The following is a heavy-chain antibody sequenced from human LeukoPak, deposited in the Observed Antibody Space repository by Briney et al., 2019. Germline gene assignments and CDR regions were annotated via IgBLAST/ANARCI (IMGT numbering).Heavy chain of an antibody. Sequence: PSETLSLTCTVSGGSISSYYWSWIRQPPGKGLEWIGYIYYSGSTNYNPSLKSRVTISVDTSKNQFSLKLSSVTAADTAVYYCARAEVVVAATHRWFDPWGKGTLVTVSS. CDR3: ARAEVVVAATHRWFDP. D-gene: IGHD2-15*01. CDR2: IYYSGST. V-gene: IGHV4-59*01. J-gene: IGHJ5*02. CDR1: GGSISSYY.